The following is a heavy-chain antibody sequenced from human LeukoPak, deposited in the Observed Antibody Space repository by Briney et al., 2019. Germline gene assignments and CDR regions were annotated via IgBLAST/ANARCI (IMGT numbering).Heavy chain of an antibody. J-gene: IGHJ5*02. CDR3: ARDAASGNNWFDP. CDR1: GFTFSSYS. CDR2: ISPSRSSI. Sequence: GSLRLSCAASGFTFSSYSMNWVRQAPGKGLQWVSYISPSRSSIYYADSVKGRFTISRDNAKNSLYLQMNSLRAEDTAVYYCARDAASGNNWFDPWGQGTLVTVSS. D-gene: IGHD3-3*01. V-gene: IGHV3-48*01.